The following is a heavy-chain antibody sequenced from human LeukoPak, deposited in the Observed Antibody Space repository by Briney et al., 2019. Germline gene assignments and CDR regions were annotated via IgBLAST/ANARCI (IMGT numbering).Heavy chain of an antibody. CDR1: GFTFSSYA. J-gene: IGHJ4*02. CDR2: ISSSSTYM. V-gene: IGHV3-21*01. Sequence: GGSLRLSCAASGFTFSSYAMSWVRQAPGKGLEGFSSISSSSTYMFYADSVRGRFTISRDNAKNSLYLQMSSLRAEDTAVYYCARDRGSGWHTFDYWGQGTLVTVSS. D-gene: IGHD6-19*01. CDR3: ARDRGSGWHTFDY.